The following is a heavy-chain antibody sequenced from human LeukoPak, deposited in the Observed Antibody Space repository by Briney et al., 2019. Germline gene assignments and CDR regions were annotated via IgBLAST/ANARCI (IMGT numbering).Heavy chain of an antibody. CDR3: AREAPARAYFDY. CDR1: GYTFTSYY. V-gene: IGHV1-46*01. J-gene: IGHJ4*02. CDR2: INPSGGST. Sequence: ASVKVSCKASGYTFTSYYMHWVRQAPGQGLEWMGIINPSGGSTSYAQKFQGRVTMTRDMSTSTVYMELSSLRSEDTAVYYCAREAPARAYFDYWGRGTLVTVSS. D-gene: IGHD2-2*01.